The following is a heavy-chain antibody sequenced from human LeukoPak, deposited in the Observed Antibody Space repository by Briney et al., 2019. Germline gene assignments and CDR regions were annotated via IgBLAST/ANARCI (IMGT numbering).Heavy chain of an antibody. D-gene: IGHD7-27*01. J-gene: IGHJ5*02. Sequence: GRSLRLSCAASGFTFSSYVMSWVRQAPGKGLDWVSTITGNGGTTYYADSVKGRFTISRDNSKNTLYLQMNSLRAEDTAVYHCAPRRINWEVDWIDPWGQGTLVTVSS. V-gene: IGHV3-23*01. CDR2: ITGNGGTT. CDR3: APRRINWEVDWIDP. CDR1: GFTFSSYV.